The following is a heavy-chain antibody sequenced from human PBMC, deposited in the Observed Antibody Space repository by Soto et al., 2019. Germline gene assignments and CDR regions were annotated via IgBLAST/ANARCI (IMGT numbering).Heavy chain of an antibody. J-gene: IGHJ4*02. CDR3: TTAWYDILTGYSSDDY. V-gene: IGHV3-15*01. Sequence: GSLRLSCAASGFTFSNAWMSWVRQAPGKGLEWVGRIKSKTDGGTTDYAAPVKGRFTISRDDSKNTLYLQMNSLKTEDTAVYYCTTAWYDILTGYSSDDYWGQGTLVTVSS. D-gene: IGHD3-9*01. CDR2: IKSKTDGGTT. CDR1: GFTFSNAW.